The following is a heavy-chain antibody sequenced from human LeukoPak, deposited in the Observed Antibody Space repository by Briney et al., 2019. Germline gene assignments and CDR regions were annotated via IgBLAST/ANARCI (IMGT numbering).Heavy chain of an antibody. J-gene: IGHJ4*02. CDR3: AGGGDSGYDLNY. V-gene: IGHV3-66*01. D-gene: IGHD5-12*01. CDR2: IYSGGNT. Sequence: GGSLRLSCAASGLTFSSYAMSWVRQAPGKGLEWDSVIYSGGNTYYADSLKGRFTISRDNSKNTLYLQMNSLRAEDTAMYYCAGGGDSGYDLNYWGQGTLVTVSS. CDR1: GLTFSSYA.